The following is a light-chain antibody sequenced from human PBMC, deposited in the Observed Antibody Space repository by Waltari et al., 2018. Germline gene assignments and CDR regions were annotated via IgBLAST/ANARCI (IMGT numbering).Light chain of an antibody. CDR3: QQYVNSPT. J-gene: IGKJ1*01. V-gene: IGKV3-20*01. Sequence: EIVLTQSPDTLSLSPGERATLSCRASQSVSRSYLAWYQQKPGQAPRLLMYTASSRATGIPDRFSGSGSGTDFTLTISRLEPEDFAVYYCQQYVNSPTFGQGTKVEIK. CDR2: TAS. CDR1: QSVSRSY.